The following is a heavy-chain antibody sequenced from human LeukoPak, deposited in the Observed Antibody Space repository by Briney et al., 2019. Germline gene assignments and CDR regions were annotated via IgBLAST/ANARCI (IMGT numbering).Heavy chain of an antibody. CDR1: GYTFTNYY. D-gene: IGHD5-24*01. V-gene: IGHV1-2*02. Sequence: ASVKVSCTASGYTFTNYYLHWVRQAPGQGLEWMGWINPNSGGTNYAQKFQGRVTMTRDTSISTAYMEVSRLRSDDTALYYCARPPGLDGYNRYDYWGQGTLVTVSS. J-gene: IGHJ4*02. CDR3: ARPPGLDGYNRYDY. CDR2: INPNSGGT.